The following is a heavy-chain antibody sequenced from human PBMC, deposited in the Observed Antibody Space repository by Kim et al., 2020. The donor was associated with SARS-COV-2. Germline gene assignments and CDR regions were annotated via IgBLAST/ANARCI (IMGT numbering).Heavy chain of an antibody. CDR3: ARYYWGAEDY. D-gene: IGHD3-16*01. CDR2: SYT. V-gene: IGHV3-74*01. J-gene: IGHJ4*02. Sequence: SYTVYADFVKGRFTISRDNAKNTLYLQMNSLTAEDTALYYCARYYWGAEDYWGQGTLVTVSS.